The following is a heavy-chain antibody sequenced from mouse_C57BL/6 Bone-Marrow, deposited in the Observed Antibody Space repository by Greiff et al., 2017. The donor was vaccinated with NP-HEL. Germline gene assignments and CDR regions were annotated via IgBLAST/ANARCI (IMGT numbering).Heavy chain of an antibody. CDR3: AREETITTVVDWYFDV. J-gene: IGHJ1*03. CDR2: IYPRYGST. V-gene: IGHV1-85*01. Sequence: VQLQQSGPELVKPGASVKLSCKASGYTFTSYDINWVKQRPGPGLEWIGWIYPRYGSTKYNEKFKGKATLTVDTSSSTAYMELHSLTSEDSAVYFCAREETITTVVDWYFDVWGTGTTVTVSS. CDR1: GYTFTSYD. D-gene: IGHD1-1*01.